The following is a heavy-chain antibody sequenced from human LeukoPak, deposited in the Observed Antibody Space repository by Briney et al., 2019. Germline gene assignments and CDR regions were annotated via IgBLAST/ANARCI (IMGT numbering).Heavy chain of an antibody. J-gene: IGHJ5*02. D-gene: IGHD3-3*01. Sequence: SSETLSLTCTVSGGSISSHYWSWIRQTPGKGLEWIGYIYYSGSTHYNPSLKSRVTILLDTSKNQFSLKLSSATAADTAVYYCARDLLRTTYYDFWSGFDPWGQGTLVTVSS. V-gene: IGHV4-59*11. CDR3: ARDLLRTTYYDFWSGFDP. CDR2: IYYSGST. CDR1: GGSISSHY.